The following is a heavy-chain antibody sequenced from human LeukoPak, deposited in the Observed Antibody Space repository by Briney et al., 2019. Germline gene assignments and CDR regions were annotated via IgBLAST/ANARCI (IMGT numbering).Heavy chain of an antibody. CDR2: INPNSGGT. Sequence: GASVKVSCKASGYTFTSYGISWVRQAPGQGLEWMGWINPNSGGTNYAQKFQGRVTMTRDTSISTAYMELSRLRSDDTAVYYCASYYCSSTSCYTPRYYYGMDVWGQGTTVTVSS. CDR1: GYTFTSYG. V-gene: IGHV1-2*02. CDR3: ASYYCSSTSCYTPRYYYGMDV. J-gene: IGHJ6*02. D-gene: IGHD2-2*02.